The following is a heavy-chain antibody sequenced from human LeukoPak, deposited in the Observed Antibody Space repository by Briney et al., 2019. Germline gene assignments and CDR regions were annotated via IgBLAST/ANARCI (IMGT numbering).Heavy chain of an antibody. CDR3: ARDHIVRSTGRFDP. J-gene: IGHJ5*02. Sequence: SETLSLTCTVSGGSINSYYWSWIRQPPGKGLEWIGYIYYSGSTNYNPSLKSRVTISVDTSKNQFSLKLSSVTAADTAVYYCARDHIVRSTGRFDPWGQGTLVTVFS. V-gene: IGHV4-59*01. CDR1: GGSINSYY. CDR2: IYYSGST. D-gene: IGHD2-21*01.